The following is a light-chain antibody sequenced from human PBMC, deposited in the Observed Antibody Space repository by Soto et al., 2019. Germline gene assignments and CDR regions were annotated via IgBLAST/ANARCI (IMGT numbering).Light chain of an antibody. Sequence: QSALTQPASVSGSPGQSITLSCTGTSSDVGSYNLVSWYQHHPGKAPKLIIYEGSKRPSGVSNRFSGSKSGNTASLTISGLQAEDEADYCCCSYAGSSTWVFGGGTKLTVL. CDR3: CSYAGSSTWV. J-gene: IGLJ3*02. V-gene: IGLV2-23*01. CDR1: SSDVGSYNL. CDR2: EGS.